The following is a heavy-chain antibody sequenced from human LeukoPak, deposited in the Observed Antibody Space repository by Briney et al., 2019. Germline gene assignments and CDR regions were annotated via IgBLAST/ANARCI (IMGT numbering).Heavy chain of an antibody. D-gene: IGHD4-23*01. CDR2: INAGNGNT. CDR3: ARGTPVDAFDI. Sequence: GASVKVSCKASGYTFTSYDINWVRQATGQGLEWMGWINAGNGNTKYSQKFQGRVTITRDTSASTAYMELSSLRSEDTAVYYCARGTPVDAFDIWGQGTMVTVSS. V-gene: IGHV1-3*01. CDR1: GYTFTSYD. J-gene: IGHJ3*02.